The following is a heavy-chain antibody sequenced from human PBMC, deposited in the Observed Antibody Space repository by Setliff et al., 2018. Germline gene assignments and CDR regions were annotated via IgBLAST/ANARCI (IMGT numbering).Heavy chain of an antibody. CDR3: ARSPTRYSSSSHFDY. Sequence: GESLKISCKGSGYTFTTYWIGWVRQIPGKGLEWMGIIYPGDSDTRYSPSFQGQVTISADKSISPAYLQWSGLKASDTAMYYCARSPTRYSSSSHFDYWGQGTLVTVSS. D-gene: IGHD6-13*01. V-gene: IGHV5-51*01. CDR1: GYTFTTYW. CDR2: IYPGDSDT. J-gene: IGHJ4*02.